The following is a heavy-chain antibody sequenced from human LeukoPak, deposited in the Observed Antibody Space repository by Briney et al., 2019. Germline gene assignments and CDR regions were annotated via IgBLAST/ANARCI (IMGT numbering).Heavy chain of an antibody. CDR1: GGSFSGYY. D-gene: IGHD3-3*01. CDR3: ARRRITIFGVALYYFDY. J-gene: IGHJ4*02. V-gene: IGHV4-34*01. CDR2: INHSGST. Sequence: PSETLSLTCAVYGGSFSGYYWSWIRQPPGKGLEWIGEINHSGSTNYNPSLKSRVTISVDTSKNQFSLKLSSVTAADTAVYYCARRRITIFGVALYYFDYWGQGTLVTGSS.